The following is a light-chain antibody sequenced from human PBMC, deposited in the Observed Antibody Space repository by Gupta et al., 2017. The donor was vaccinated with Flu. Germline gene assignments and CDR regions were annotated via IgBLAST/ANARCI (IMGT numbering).Light chain of an antibody. CDR2: GAS. Sequence: VLTPSPGTLSLSPGERATLPCRSSRLICCCYFAWYQQKPGQAPRVILYGASRWASGSADRFSGGGCGKDFTLNSSGQDNEDCAVYCLQQDGTSRTFGQGTKVEIK. CDR3: QQDGTSRT. V-gene: IGKV3-20*01. J-gene: IGKJ1*01. CDR1: RLICCCY.